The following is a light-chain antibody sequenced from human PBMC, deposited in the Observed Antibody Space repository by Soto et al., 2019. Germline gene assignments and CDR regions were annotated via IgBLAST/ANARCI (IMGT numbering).Light chain of an antibody. V-gene: IGLV1-44*01. CDR1: ASNIGSNP. J-gene: IGLJ2*01. CDR2: SSS. Sequence: QSVVTQSPSASGTPGQSVTISCSGSASNIGSNPVNWYQQLPGTAPKLLIYSSSHRPSGVPDRISGSKSGTSASLAISGLQSGDEADYFCAAWDVSLNVVVFGGGTKLTVL. CDR3: AAWDVSLNVVV.